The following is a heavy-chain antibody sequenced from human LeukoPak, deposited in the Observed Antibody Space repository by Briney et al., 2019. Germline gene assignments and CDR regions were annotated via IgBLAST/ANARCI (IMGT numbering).Heavy chain of an antibody. D-gene: IGHD5-18*01. CDR1: GGSISSYY. Sequence: SETLSLTCTVSGGSISSYYWSWIRQPPGKGLECIGYIYYSGSTNYNPSLKSRVTISVDTSKNQFSLTLSSVTSADTAVYYCARVKSGYSYGTYHQIDYWDQGTLVTVSS. CDR2: IYYSGST. V-gene: IGHV4-59*01. CDR3: ARVKSGYSYGTYHQIDY. J-gene: IGHJ4*02.